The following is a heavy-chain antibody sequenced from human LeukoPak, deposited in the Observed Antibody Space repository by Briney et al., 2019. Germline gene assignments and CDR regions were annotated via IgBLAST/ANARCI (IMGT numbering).Heavy chain of an antibody. Sequence: ASVKISCKASGYTFTSYGISWVRQAPGQGLEWMGWISAYNGNTNYAQKLQGRVTMTTDTSTSTAYMELRSLRSDDTAVYYCARDPMDPNWFDPWGQGTLVTVSS. CDR1: GYTFTSYG. J-gene: IGHJ5*02. CDR3: ARDPMDPNWFDP. V-gene: IGHV1-18*01. D-gene: IGHD3/OR15-3a*01. CDR2: ISAYNGNT.